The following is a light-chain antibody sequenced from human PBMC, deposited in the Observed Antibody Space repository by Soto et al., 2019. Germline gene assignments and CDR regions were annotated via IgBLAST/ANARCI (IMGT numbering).Light chain of an antibody. V-gene: IGLV4-69*01. J-gene: IGLJ3*02. Sequence: QTVVTQSPSASASLGASVKLTCTLSSGHRSYDTAWHQQKPDKGPRFLMKLSYDGSHTKGDGIPDRFSGSSSGAERSLTISSLQSEDEADYFCQTWGSGIWVFGGGTKVTVL. CDR2: LSYDGSH. CDR1: SGHRSYD. CDR3: QTWGSGIWV.